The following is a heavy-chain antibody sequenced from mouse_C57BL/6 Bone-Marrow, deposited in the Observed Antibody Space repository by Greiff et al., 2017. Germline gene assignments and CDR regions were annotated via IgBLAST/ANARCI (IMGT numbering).Heavy chain of an antibody. CDR3: ASLTGTDY. Sequence: VQLQQSGPVLVKPGASVKMSCKASGYTFTDDYMNWVKQSHGKSLEWIGVINPYNGGTGYNPKFKGKATLTVDTSSSTAYMELNSLTSEDSAVYYCASLTGTDYWGQGTTLTVSS. CDR2: INPYNGGT. J-gene: IGHJ2*01. D-gene: IGHD4-1*01. V-gene: IGHV1-19*01. CDR1: GYTFTDDY.